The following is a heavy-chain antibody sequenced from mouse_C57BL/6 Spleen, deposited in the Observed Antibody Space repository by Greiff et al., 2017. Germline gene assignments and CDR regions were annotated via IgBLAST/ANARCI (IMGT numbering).Heavy chain of an antibody. D-gene: IGHD5-1*01. CDR3: ARSLTSGAFDY. Sequence: EVMLVESGGGLVQPGGSLSLSCAASGFTFTDYYMSWVRQPPGKALEWLGFIRNKANGYTTEYSASVKGRFTISRDNSQSILYLQMKALRAEDSATYYCARSLTSGAFDYWGQGTTLTVSS. V-gene: IGHV7-3*01. CDR2: IRNKANGYTT. J-gene: IGHJ2*01. CDR1: GFTFTDYY.